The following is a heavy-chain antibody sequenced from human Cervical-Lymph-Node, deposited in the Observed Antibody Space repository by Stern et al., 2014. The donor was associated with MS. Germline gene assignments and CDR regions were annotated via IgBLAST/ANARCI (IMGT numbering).Heavy chain of an antibody. CDR2: FVPEFTKS. CDR1: GDRFSSYT. CDR3: ARDQEEGYNCLAH. J-gene: IGHJ5*02. V-gene: IGHV1-69*18. Sequence: VQLVQPGSEVRQPGSSIKVSCTTSGDRFSSYTISWVRQAPGQGLEWLANFVPEFTKSTYAQHFQARVTITADQSPSTVYMEQSRLRSEDTAIYYCARDQEEGYNCLAHWGPGTLVTVSS. D-gene: IGHD5-24*01.